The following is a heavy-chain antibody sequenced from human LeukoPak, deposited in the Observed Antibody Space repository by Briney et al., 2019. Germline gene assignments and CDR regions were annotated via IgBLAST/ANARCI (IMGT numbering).Heavy chain of an antibody. CDR3: ARDPEDIVATIFSNYYYYGMDV. J-gene: IGHJ6*02. Sequence: GASVKVSCKASGYTFTSYGISWVRQAPGQGLEWMGWISAYSGNTNYAQKRQGRVTMTTDTSTSTAYMELRSLRSDDTAVYYCARDPEDIVATIFSNYYYYGMDVWGQGTTVTVSS. CDR1: GYTFTSYG. D-gene: IGHD5-12*01. CDR2: ISAYSGNT. V-gene: IGHV1-18*01.